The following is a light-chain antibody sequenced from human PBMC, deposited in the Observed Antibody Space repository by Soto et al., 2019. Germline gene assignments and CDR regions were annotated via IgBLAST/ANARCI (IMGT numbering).Light chain of an antibody. CDR3: QQYGSSPT. J-gene: IGKJ5*01. V-gene: IGKV3-20*01. CDR2: AAS. Sequence: IVLTQSPGTLSLFPGERATLSCRASQSITSGYLAWYQQKPGQSPRLLIYAASSRATGFPDRFSGSGSGTDFTLTISRLEPEDFAVYYCQQYGSSPTFGQGTRLEIK. CDR1: QSITSGY.